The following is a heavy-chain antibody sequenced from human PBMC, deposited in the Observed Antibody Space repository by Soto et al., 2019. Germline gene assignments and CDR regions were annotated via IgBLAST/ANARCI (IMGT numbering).Heavy chain of an antibody. CDR3: ARDEGWFDP. J-gene: IGHJ5*02. CDR1: GDSVSSNNAA. Sequence: SQTLSLTCAVSGDSVSSNNAAWNWIRQSPSRGLEWLGRTYYRSKWYNDYAVSVKSRITISPGTTKNQVSLQRNSVTPEDTAVYYCARDEGWFDPWGQGTLVTVSS. V-gene: IGHV6-1*01. CDR2: TYYRSKWYN.